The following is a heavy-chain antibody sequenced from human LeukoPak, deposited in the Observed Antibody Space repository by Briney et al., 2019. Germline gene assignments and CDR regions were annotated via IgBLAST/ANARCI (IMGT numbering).Heavy chain of an antibody. CDR1: GFTFSSYS. D-gene: IGHD3-22*01. Sequence: PGGSLRLSCAASGFTFSSYSMNWVRQAPGKGLEWVSSISSSSSYIYYADSVKGRFTISRDNAKNSLYLQMNSLRAEDTAVYYCARSLHYYYDSSGYPLGYWGQGTLVTVSS. CDR3: ARSLHYYYDSSGYPLGY. V-gene: IGHV3-21*01. CDR2: ISSSSSYI. J-gene: IGHJ4*02.